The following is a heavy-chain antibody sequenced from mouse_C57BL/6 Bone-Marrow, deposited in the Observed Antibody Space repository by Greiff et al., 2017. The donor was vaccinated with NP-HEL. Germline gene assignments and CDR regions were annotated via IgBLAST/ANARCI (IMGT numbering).Heavy chain of an antibody. Sequence: VQLQQPGAELVKPGASVKMSCKASGYTFTSYWITWVKQRPGQGLEWIGDIYPGSGSTNYNEKFKSKATLTVDTSSSTAYMQLSSLTSEDSAVYYCARWGAIYYDYTSSDVWGTGTTVTVSS. J-gene: IGHJ1*03. D-gene: IGHD2-4*01. V-gene: IGHV1-55*01. CDR2: IYPGSGST. CDR1: GYTFTSYW. CDR3: ARWGAIYYDYTSSDV.